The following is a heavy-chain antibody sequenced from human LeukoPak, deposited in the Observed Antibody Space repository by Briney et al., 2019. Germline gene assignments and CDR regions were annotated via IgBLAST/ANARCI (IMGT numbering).Heavy chain of an antibody. J-gene: IGHJ4*02. CDR3: SKATGPNSFRYIEY. CDR2: ISRRCDTT. Sequence: GGSLRLFCGASGFTFSNYAMNWGRQVPGKGLEWLSGISRRCDTTYYTDSVKGRFTISRDNSKNTLNLQMNTLRADDTAVYYCSKATGPNSFRYIEYWGQGTLVTVSS. CDR1: GFTFSNYA. V-gene: IGHV3-23*01. D-gene: IGHD1-14*01.